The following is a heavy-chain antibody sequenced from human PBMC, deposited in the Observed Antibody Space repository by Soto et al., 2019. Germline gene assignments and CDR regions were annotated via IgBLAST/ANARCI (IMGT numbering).Heavy chain of an antibody. CDR3: ARRTTVNPRDYYYYGMDV. Sequence: QVQLVQSGAEVKKPGSSVKVSCKASGGTFSSYAISWVRQAPGQGLEWMGGINPIFGTANYAQKFQGRVTITADESTSTAYMELSSLRSEDTAVYYCARRTTVNPRDYYYYGMDVWGQGTTVTVSS. V-gene: IGHV1-69*01. CDR1: GGTFSSYA. D-gene: IGHD4-4*01. CDR2: INPIFGTA. J-gene: IGHJ6*02.